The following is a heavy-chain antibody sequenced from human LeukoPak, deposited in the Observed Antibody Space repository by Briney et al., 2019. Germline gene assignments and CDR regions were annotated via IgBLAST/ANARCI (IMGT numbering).Heavy chain of an antibody. CDR1: GFTFSSYS. D-gene: IGHD6-13*01. V-gene: IGHV3-48*01. CDR3: LQSIAAAGPRGD. CDR2: ISSSSSTI. J-gene: IGHJ4*02. Sequence: GGSLRLSCAASGFTFSSYSMNWVRQAPGKGLEWVSYISSSSSTIYYADSVKGRFTISRDSAKNSLYLQMNSLRAEDTAVYYCLQSIAAAGPRGDWGQGTLVTVSS.